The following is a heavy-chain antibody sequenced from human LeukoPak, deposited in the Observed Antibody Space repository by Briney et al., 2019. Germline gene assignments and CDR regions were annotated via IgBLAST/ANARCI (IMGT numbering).Heavy chain of an antibody. CDR1: GGSLSSHY. J-gene: IGHJ3*01. Sequence: SETLSLTCTVSGGSLSSHYWSWMRQPPGKGLEWIGYIYKSGSTNYNPSLKSRVTISLDTSKNQFSLHLTSVTAADTAVYFCARDDYGVFDAFDVWGQGTVVTVSS. CDR2: IYKSGST. D-gene: IGHD3-16*01. V-gene: IGHV4-59*08. CDR3: ARDDYGVFDAFDV.